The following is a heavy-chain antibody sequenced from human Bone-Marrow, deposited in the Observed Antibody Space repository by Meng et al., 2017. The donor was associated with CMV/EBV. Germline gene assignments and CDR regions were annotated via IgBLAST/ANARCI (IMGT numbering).Heavy chain of an antibody. V-gene: IGHV3-30*02. CDR2: ILYDGSNK. D-gene: IGHD5-18*01. CDR1: GFTFSSYG. CDR3: AKSGYNYGGETDY. Sequence: GESLKISCAASGFTFSSYGMHWVRQAPGKGLEWAAFILYDGSNKYYADSVKGRFTISRDNSKNTLYLQMNSLRAEDTAVYYCAKSGYNYGGETDYWGQGTLVTVSS. J-gene: IGHJ4*02.